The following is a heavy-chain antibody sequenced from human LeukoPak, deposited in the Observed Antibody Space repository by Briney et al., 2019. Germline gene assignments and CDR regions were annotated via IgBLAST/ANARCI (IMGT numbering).Heavy chain of an antibody. J-gene: IGHJ4*02. CDR2: MSSGGSI. V-gene: IGHV4-39*07. CDR3: ARMEYYDSSGYYDY. CDR1: GVSIRSGDYY. D-gene: IGHD3-22*01. Sequence: SETLSLTCIVSGVSIRSGDYYWGWIRQPPGKGLEWIGCMSSGGSIFYNPSLKNRVTILVDTSKNHFSLKLSSVTAADTAVYYCARMEYYDSSGYYDYWGQGTLVTVSS.